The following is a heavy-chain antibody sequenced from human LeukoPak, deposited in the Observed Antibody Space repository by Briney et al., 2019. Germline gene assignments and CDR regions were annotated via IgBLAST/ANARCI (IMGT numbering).Heavy chain of an antibody. J-gene: IGHJ6*03. CDR1: GFTFSSYS. CDR3: AREYYDSSGYYPVPYYYYMDV. Sequence: PGGSLRLSCAASGFTFSSYSMNWVRQAPGKGLEWVSYISSSSTIYYADSVKGLFTISRDNAKNSLYLQMNSLRAEDTAVYYCAREYYDSSGYYPVPYYYYMDVWGKGTTVTVSS. V-gene: IGHV3-48*01. CDR2: ISSSSTI. D-gene: IGHD3-22*01.